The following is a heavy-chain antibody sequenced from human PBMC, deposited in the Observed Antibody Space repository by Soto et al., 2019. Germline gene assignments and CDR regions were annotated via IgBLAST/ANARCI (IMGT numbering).Heavy chain of an antibody. Sequence: ASVKVSCKTSGYTFTHNYIYWIRQAPGQGLEWVGWLKPTTGDTAYADNFQGRVSLTRDTSSNTAYMELRGLTSDDTAVFYCVRQSCSSASCFYDYWGQGTPVPVYS. CDR2: LKPTTGDT. CDR1: GYTFTHNY. D-gene: IGHD2-2*01. J-gene: IGHJ4*02. V-gene: IGHV1-2*02. CDR3: VRQSCSSASCFYDY.